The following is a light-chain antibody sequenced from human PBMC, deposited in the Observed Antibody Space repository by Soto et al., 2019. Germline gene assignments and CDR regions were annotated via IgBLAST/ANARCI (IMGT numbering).Light chain of an antibody. J-gene: IGLJ1*01. CDR3: CSYAGEYKYV. CDR2: EVS. V-gene: IGLV2-14*01. CDR1: SSDVGGYNY. Sequence: QSVLTQPASVSGSAGQSIAISCTGTSSDVGGYNYVSWYQQHPGKAPKLLLSEVSKRPSGVSDRFSGSKSGNTASLTISGLHAEDEADYYCCSYAGEYKYVFGSGTKLTVL.